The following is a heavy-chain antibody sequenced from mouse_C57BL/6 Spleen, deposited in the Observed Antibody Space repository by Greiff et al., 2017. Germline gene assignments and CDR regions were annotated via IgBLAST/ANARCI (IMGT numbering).Heavy chain of an antibody. CDR2: IRNKANGYTT. CDR1: GFTFTDYY. D-gene: IGHD6-2*01. CDR3: ARYFLYYYAMDY. J-gene: IGHJ4*01. Sequence: DVQLVESGGGLVQPGGSLSLSCAASGFTFTDYYMSWVRQPPGKALEWLGFIRNKANGYTTEYSASVKGRFTISRDNSQSILYLQMNALRAEDSATYYCARYFLYYYAMDYWGQGTSVTVSS. V-gene: IGHV7-3*01.